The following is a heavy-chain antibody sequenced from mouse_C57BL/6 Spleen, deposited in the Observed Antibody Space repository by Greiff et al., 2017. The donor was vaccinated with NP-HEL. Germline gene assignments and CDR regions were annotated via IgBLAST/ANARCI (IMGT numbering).Heavy chain of an antibody. CDR2: IYPRSGNT. V-gene: IGHV1-81*01. D-gene: IGHD2-4*01. J-gene: IGHJ4*01. Sequence: QVQLKQSGAELARPGASVKLSCKASGYTFTSYGISWVKQRTGQGLEWIGEIYPRSGNTYYNEKFKGKATLTADKSSSTAYMELRSLTSEDSAVYFCAWSIYYDYDEAPYYAMDYWGQGTSVTVAS. CDR1: GYTFTSYG. CDR3: AWSIYYDYDEAPYYAMDY.